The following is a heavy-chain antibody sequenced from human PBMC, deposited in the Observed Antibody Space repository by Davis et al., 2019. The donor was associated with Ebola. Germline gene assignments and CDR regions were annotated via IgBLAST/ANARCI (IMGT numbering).Heavy chain of an antibody. V-gene: IGHV3-7*03. CDR1: GFTFSSSW. Sequence: GESLKISCAASGFTFSSSWMTWVRQAPEKGLEWVATIKADGSAKYYVDSVKGRFTISRDNVKNSLYLQMDSLRAEDTAVYYCARGIVVVIAKIHPFDYWGQGTLVTVSS. CDR3: ARGIVVVIAKIHPFDY. CDR2: IKADGSAK. D-gene: IGHD2-21*01. J-gene: IGHJ4*02.